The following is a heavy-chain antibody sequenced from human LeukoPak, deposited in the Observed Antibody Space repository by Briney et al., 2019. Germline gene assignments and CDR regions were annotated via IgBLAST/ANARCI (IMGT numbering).Heavy chain of an antibody. CDR1: GGSISSYY. Sequence: PSETLSLTCTVTGGSISSYYWSWIRQPPGKGLEWIGYIYYSGSSNYNPSLKSRVTISVDTSKNQFSVKLSSVIAADAAVYYCARGVVAARFWFDAWGQGTLVTVSA. J-gene: IGHJ5*02. D-gene: IGHD2-15*01. CDR3: ARGVVAARFWFDA. V-gene: IGHV4-59*01. CDR2: IYYSGSS.